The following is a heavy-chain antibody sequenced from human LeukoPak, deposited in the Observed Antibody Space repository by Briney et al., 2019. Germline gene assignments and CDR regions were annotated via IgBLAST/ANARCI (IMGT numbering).Heavy chain of an antibody. CDR2: ISSSGSTI. D-gene: IGHD3-3*01. J-gene: IGHJ6*03. CDR1: GFTFSDYY. Sequence: GGSLRLSCAASGFTFSDYYMSWIRQAPGKGLEWVSYISSSGSTIYYADSVKGRFTISRDNAKNSLYLQMNSLRAEDTAVYYCARYFGGQTIFGGPGNYYYMDVWGKGTTVTVSS. V-gene: IGHV3-11*04. CDR3: ARYFGGQTIFGGPGNYYYMDV.